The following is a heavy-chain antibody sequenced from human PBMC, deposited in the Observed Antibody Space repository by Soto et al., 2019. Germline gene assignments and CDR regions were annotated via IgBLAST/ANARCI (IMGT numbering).Heavy chain of an antibody. CDR1: GFTFSSYW. J-gene: IGHJ4*02. V-gene: IGHV3-7*01. CDR3: AREDDTIAVARGMFDY. D-gene: IGHD6-19*01. CDR2: IKQDGSEK. Sequence: GGSLRLSCAASGFTFSSYWMSWVRQAPGKGLEWVANIKQDGSEKYYVDSVKGRFTISRDNAKNSLCLQMNSLRAEDTAVYYCAREDDTIAVARGMFDYWGQGTLVTVSS.